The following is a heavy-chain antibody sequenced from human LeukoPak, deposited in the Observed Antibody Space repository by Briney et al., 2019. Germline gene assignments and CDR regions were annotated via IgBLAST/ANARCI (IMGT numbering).Heavy chain of an antibody. CDR2: IYYSGST. CDR3: ARGPVVLRYFDWSSAAFDI. J-gene: IGHJ3*02. Sequence: SETLSLTCTVSGGSISSSSYYWGWIRQPPGKGLEWIGYIYYSGSTNYNPSLKSRVTISVDTSKNQFSLKLSSVTAADTAVYYCARGPVVLRYFDWSSAAFDIWGQGTMVTVSS. CDR1: GGSISSSSYY. V-gene: IGHV4-61*05. D-gene: IGHD3-9*01.